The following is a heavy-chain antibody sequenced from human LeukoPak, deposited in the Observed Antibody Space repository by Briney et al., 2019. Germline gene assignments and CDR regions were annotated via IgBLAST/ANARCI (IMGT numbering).Heavy chain of an antibody. Sequence: GASVKDSCKASGYTYTGYYMHWVRQAPGQGLEWMGWINPNSGGTNYAQKFQGRVTMTRDTSISTAYMELSRLRSDDTAVYYCARRPRGSSLYYFDYWGQGTLVTVSS. CDR2: INPNSGGT. CDR1: GYTYTGYY. D-gene: IGHD6-13*01. CDR3: ARRPRGSSLYYFDY. J-gene: IGHJ4*02. V-gene: IGHV1-2*02.